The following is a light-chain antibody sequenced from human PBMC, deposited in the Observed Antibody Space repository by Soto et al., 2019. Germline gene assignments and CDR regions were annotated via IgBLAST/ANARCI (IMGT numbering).Light chain of an antibody. CDR1: QGISSY. V-gene: IGKV1-8*01. CDR3: QQSYSTLWT. J-gene: IGKJ1*01. CDR2: GAS. Sequence: AIRMTQSPSSLSASTGARVTITCRASQGISSYLAWYQQKPGKAPNLLIFGASTLQSGVPSRFSGSGSGTDFTLTISSLQPEDFATYYCQQSYSTLWTFGQGTKVDIK.